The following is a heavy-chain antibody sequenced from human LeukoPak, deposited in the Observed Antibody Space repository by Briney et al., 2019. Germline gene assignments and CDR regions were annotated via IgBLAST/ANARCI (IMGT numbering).Heavy chain of an antibody. CDR1: GGSISGYY. D-gene: IGHD4-23*01. CDR3: ARGRGYGGNYYFDY. CDR2: IYSSGTT. J-gene: IGHJ4*02. V-gene: IGHV4-4*07. Sequence: PSETLSLTCTVSGGSISGYYWSWIRQPAGKGLEWIGHIYSSGTTNYNPSLKSRVTMSMDTSKNQFSLRLTSVTAADTAVYYCARGRGYGGNYYFDYWGQGTLVTVSS.